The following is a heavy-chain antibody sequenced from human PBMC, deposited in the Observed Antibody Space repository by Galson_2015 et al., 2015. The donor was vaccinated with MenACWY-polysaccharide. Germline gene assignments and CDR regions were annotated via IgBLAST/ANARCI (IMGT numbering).Heavy chain of an antibody. D-gene: IGHD1-7*01. CDR1: GYPFTSYG. J-gene: IGHJ6*02. Sequence: SVKVSCKASGYPFTSYGVTWVRQVPGQGLEWMGWISTYSGNTNYTQSLQGRVTLTTETSTRTAYMELRNLRSDDTATYYCARAGTRIAAPGTVGYSALTVWAQGPRSSSP. V-gene: IGHV1-18*01. CDR3: ARAGTRIAAPGTVGYSALTV. CDR2: ISTYSGNT.